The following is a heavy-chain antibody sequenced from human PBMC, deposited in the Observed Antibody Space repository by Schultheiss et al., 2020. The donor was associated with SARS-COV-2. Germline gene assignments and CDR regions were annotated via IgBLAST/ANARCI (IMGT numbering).Heavy chain of an antibody. CDR2: ISSSSSTI. D-gene: IGHD2-2*01. Sequence: GGSLRLSCAASGFTFSSYSMNWVRQAPGKGLEWVSYISSSSSTIYYADSVKGRFTISRDNAKNSLYLQMNSLRAEDTAVYYCASGYCSSTSCRASVYWGQGTLVTVSS. CDR1: GFTFSSYS. V-gene: IGHV3-48*01. J-gene: IGHJ4*02. CDR3: ASGYCSSTSCRASVY.